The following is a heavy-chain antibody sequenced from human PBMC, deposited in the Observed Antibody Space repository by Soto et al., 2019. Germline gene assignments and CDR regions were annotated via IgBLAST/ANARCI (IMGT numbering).Heavy chain of an antibody. CDR3: AKDKSGGNNAFDI. D-gene: IGHD1-1*01. CDR1: GFTFSHYG. J-gene: IGHJ3*02. V-gene: IGHV3-30*18. CDR2: ISFDGSNK. Sequence: GGSLRLSCAASGFTFSHYGMHWVRQAPGKGLEWVALISFDGSNKYYADSVKGRFTISRDNSKTTLYLQMNSLRAEDTAVYFCAKDKSGGNNAFDIWGQGTMVTGS.